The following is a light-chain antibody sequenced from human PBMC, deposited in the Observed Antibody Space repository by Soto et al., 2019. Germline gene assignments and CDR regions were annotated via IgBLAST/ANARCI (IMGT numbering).Light chain of an antibody. Sequence: EIVMTQSPATLSVSPGEIATLSCRASQSVSSNLAWYQQKPGQAPRLLIYGASSRATGFPDRFSGSGSGTDFTLTISRLEPEDFAVYYCQQMGTFGQGTKVDIK. V-gene: IGKV3D-15*01. CDR1: QSVSSN. CDR2: GAS. CDR3: QQMGT. J-gene: IGKJ1*01.